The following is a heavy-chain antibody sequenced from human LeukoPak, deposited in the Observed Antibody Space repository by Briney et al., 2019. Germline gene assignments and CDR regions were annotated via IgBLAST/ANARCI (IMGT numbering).Heavy chain of an antibody. CDR3: ARDGDSGVDY. D-gene: IGHD1-26*01. CDR2: VNSDGSTT. J-gene: IGHJ4*02. Sequence: GGSLRLSCAASGFTFSSYWMHWVRQAPGKGMGWGSRVNSDGSTTNYADSVKGRFTISRDNAKNTLYLQMNSLRAEDTAVYYCARDGDSGVDYWGQGTLVTVSS. V-gene: IGHV3-74*01. CDR1: GFTFSSYW.